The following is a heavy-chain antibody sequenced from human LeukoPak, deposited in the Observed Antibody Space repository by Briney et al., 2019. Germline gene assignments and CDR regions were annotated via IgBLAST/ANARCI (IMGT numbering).Heavy chain of an antibody. D-gene: IGHD6-19*01. CDR1: GSSFTIYR. CDR3: ARREGSGWDY. J-gene: IGHJ4*02. CDR2: IYPGDSET. V-gene: IGHV5-51*01. Sequence: GESLKFSGKGSGSSFTIYRIGWVRQMPGKGREWIGIIYPGDSETSYSPSFQGQVTISADKSISTAYLQWSSLKASDTAMYYCARREGSGWDYWGQGTLATVSS.